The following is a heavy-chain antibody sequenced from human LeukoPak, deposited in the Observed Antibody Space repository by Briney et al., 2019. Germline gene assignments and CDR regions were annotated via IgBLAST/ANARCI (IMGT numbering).Heavy chain of an antibody. Sequence: PGGSLRLSCAVSGITLSNYGMSWVRQAPGKGLEWVAGIGGSGGRTNYADSVKGRFTISRDNPKNTLYLQMNSLRAEDTAVYFRSERGFVVWVYLGGFPKEAYYFDSWGQGALVIVSS. CDR1: GITLSNYG. J-gene: IGHJ4*02. CDR2: IGGSGGRT. D-gene: IGHD2-21*01. V-gene: IGHV3-23*01. CDR3: SERGFVVWVYLGGFPKEAYYFDS.